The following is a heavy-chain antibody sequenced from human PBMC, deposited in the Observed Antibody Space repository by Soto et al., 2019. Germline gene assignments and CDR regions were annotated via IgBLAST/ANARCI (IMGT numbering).Heavy chain of an antibody. CDR1: GYTLTSYY. Sequence: GASVKVSCKASGYTLTSYYMHWVRQAPGQGLEWMGIINPSGGSTSYAQKFQDRVTMTRDTSTSTVYMELSSLRSEDTAVYYCARDRDNNWFDPWGQGTLVTVSS. CDR2: INPSGGST. J-gene: IGHJ5*02. V-gene: IGHV1-46*03. CDR3: ARDRDNNWFDP.